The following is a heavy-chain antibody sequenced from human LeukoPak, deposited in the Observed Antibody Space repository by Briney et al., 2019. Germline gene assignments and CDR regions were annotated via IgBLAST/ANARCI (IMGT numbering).Heavy chain of an antibody. D-gene: IGHD3-3*01. CDR1: GGSLSSYY. Sequence: PPETLSLTCTVSGGSLSSYYWSWIWHPAEEGLEWIGRIYTIGSTNYNPSLKSRVTMSVDTSKSQFSLKLSSVTAADTSVYYCARDQSGSRYYDCWSGYQAWFDPWGQGTLVTVSS. V-gene: IGHV4-4*07. J-gene: IGHJ5*02. CDR3: ARDQSGSRYYDCWSGYQAWFDP. CDR2: IYTIGST.